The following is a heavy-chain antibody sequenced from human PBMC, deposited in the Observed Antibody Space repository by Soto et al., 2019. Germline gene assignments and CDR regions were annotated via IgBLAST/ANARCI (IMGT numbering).Heavy chain of an antibody. CDR2: IIPIFGTA. V-gene: IGHV1-69*13. Sequence: SVKVSRKASGGTFSSYAISWVRQAPGQGLEWMGGIIPIFGTANYAQKFQGRVTITADESTSTAYMELSSLRSEDTAVYYCARDVWCTSCYYYYGMDVWGQGTTVTVSS. J-gene: IGHJ6*02. CDR3: ARDVWCTSCYYYYGMDV. CDR1: GGTFSSYA. D-gene: IGHD2-2*01.